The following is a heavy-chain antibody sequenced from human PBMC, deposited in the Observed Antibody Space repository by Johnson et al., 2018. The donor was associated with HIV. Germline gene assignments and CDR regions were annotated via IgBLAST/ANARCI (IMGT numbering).Heavy chain of an antibody. Sequence: QMQLVESGGGVVQPGRSLRLSCAASGFTFSSYAMHWVRQAPGKGLEWVAVISYDGSNKYYADSVKGRFTISRDNSKNTLYLQMNSLRAEDTAVYYCVKDRGRPGTPAGLDIWGQGTVVTVSS. CDR1: GFTFSSYA. CDR3: VKDRGRPGTPAGLDI. D-gene: IGHD3-16*01. J-gene: IGHJ3*02. CDR2: ISYDGSNK. V-gene: IGHV3-30-3*01.